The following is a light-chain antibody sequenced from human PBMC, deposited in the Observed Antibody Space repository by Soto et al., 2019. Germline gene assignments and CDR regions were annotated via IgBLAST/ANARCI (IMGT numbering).Light chain of an antibody. Sequence: QSVLTQPPSASGTPGQRVTISCSGSSSNVGGNPVNWYQHVPTTAPKLLIYTNTQRPSGVPDRFSGSKSGTSASLAISGLQSEDEADYYCASWDDSRNGPVFGTGTKVIVL. V-gene: IGLV1-44*01. CDR1: SSNVGGNP. CDR3: ASWDDSRNGPV. CDR2: TNT. J-gene: IGLJ1*01.